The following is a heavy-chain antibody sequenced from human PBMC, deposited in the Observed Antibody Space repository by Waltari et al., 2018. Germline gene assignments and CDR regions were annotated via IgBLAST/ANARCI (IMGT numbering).Heavy chain of an antibody. CDR2: ISPYNGNT. D-gene: IGHD2-15*01. Sequence: QVQLVQSGAEVKKPGASVKVSCKASGYSFTDYGISWVRQDPGQGLEWMGWISPYNGNTNHAQKLQGRVTMTTDTSTTTAYMELRSLRSDDTAVYYCARDPCSGDSCHDAFDIWGQGTMVTVSS. V-gene: IGHV1-18*04. CDR3: ARDPCSGDSCHDAFDI. CDR1: GYSFTDYG. J-gene: IGHJ3*02.